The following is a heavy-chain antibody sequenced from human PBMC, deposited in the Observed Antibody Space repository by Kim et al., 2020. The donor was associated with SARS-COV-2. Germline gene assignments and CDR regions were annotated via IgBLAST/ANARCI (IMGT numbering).Heavy chain of an antibody. CDR1: GGSFSGYY. V-gene: IGHV4-34*01. J-gene: IGHJ5*02. CDR3: ARARYGSGSYSLGDKNNWFDP. Sequence: SETLSLTCAVYGGSFSGYYWSWIRQPPGKGLEWIGEINHSGSTNYNPSLKNRVTISVDTSKNQFSLKLSSVTAADTAVYYCARARYGSGSYSLGDKNNWFDPWGRGTLVTVSS. CDR2: INHSGST. D-gene: IGHD3-10*01.